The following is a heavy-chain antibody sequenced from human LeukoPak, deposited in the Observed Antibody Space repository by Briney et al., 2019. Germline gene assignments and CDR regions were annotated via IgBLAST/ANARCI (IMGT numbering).Heavy chain of an antibody. V-gene: IGHV3-30*18. Sequence: GRSLRLSCAASGFTFSSYGMHWVRQAPGKRLEWVAVISYDGSNKYYADSVKGRFTISRDNSKNTLYLQMNSLRAEDTAVYYRAKDLNRYCSSTSCYLYYYGMDVWGQGTTVTVSS. CDR1: GFTFSSYG. CDR2: ISYDGSNK. D-gene: IGHD2-2*01. J-gene: IGHJ6*02. CDR3: AKDLNRYCSSTSCYLYYYGMDV.